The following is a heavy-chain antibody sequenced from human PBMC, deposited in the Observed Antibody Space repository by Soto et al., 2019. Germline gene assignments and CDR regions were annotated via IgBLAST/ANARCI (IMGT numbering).Heavy chain of an antibody. D-gene: IGHD3-10*01. CDR2: IYNSGST. J-gene: IGHJ4*02. Sequence: SETLSLTCTVSGGSISSYYWSWIRQPPGKGLEWIGYIYNSGSTNYYPSFERRVAISVDTSKNQFSLKLTSVTAADTAIYFCARLVYDTRLNYMYFDFWGQGALVTVSS. V-gene: IGHV4-59*12. CDR3: ARLVYDTRLNYMYFDF. CDR1: GGSISSYY.